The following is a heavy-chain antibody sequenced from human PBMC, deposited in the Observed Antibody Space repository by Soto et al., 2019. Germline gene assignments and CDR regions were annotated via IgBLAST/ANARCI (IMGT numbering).Heavy chain of an antibody. CDR3: ARGGSSSWYTLGYYYYGMDV. J-gene: IGHJ6*02. Sequence: GGSLRLSCAASGFTFSSYWMHWVRQAPGKGLVWVSRINSDGSSTSYADSVKGRFTISRDNAKNTLYLQMNSLRAEDTAVYYCARGGSSSWYTLGYYYYGMDVWGQGTTVTVSS. V-gene: IGHV3-74*01. CDR2: INSDGSST. D-gene: IGHD6-13*01. CDR1: GFTFSSYW.